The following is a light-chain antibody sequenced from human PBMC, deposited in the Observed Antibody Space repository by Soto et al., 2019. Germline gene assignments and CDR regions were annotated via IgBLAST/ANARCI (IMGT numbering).Light chain of an antibody. CDR1: QSVSNN. J-gene: IGKJ1*01. CDR2: GAS. V-gene: IGKV3-15*01. CDR3: QQYNNWPPWT. Sequence: EIVMTQSPATLSVSPGERATLSCRASQSVSNNLAWYQQKPGQAPRLLIYGASTRATGIPARFSGSGSGTEFTLTISGLQSEDFAVYYCQQYNNWPPWTFGQRIKVEIK.